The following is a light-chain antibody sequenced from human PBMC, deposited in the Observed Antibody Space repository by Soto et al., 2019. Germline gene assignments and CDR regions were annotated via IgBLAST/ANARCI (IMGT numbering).Light chain of an antibody. CDR3: MQSIQFPIT. Sequence: DIVLTQTPLSLSVTXXQPXXXXXXXXQSLLHSDGKTYLYWYLQKPGHPPQLMIYEVSNRFSGVPDRFSGSGSGTDFTLKISRVEAEDVGVYYCMQSIQFPITFGQGTRLEIK. CDR2: EVS. CDR1: QSLLHSDGKTY. J-gene: IGKJ5*01. V-gene: IGKV2D-29*01.